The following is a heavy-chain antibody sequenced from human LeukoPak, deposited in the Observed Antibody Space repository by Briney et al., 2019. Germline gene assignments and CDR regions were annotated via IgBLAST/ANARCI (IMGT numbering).Heavy chain of an antibody. V-gene: IGHV3-30*03. CDR1: GFIFSTYD. D-gene: IGHD1-26*01. CDR3: ARDSGYMDV. J-gene: IGHJ6*03. CDR2: ISYDRSNK. Sequence: GGSLRLSCAASGFIFSTYDMHWVRQAPGKGLEWVAVISYDRSNKYYADSVKGRFTISRDNSKNTLYLQMNSLRAEDTAVYYCARDSGYMDVWGKGTTVTISS.